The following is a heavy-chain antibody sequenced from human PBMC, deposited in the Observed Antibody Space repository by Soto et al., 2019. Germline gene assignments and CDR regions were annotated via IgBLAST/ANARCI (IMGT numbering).Heavy chain of an antibody. V-gene: IGHV3-9*01. CDR3: AKATSVGALDY. CDR1: GFTFDDYA. J-gene: IGHJ4*02. CDR2: ISWNSGSI. Sequence: DVQLVESGGGLVQPGRSLRLSCAASGFTFDDYAMHWVRQAPGKGLEWVSGISWNSGSIGYADSVKGRFTISRDNAKNSLYLQMNSLRAEDTALYYCAKATSVGALDYWGQGTLVTVSS.